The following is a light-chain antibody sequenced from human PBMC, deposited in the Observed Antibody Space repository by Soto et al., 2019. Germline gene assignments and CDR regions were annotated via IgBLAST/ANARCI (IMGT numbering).Light chain of an antibody. CDR1: QSVSSSY. CDR3: QQYGSSPTWT. CDR2: GAS. V-gene: IGKV3-20*01. Sequence: EIVLTQSPGTLSLSPGERATLSCRAIQSVSSSYLAWYQQKPGQAPRLLSYGASSRATGIPDRFSGSGSGTDFTLTISRLEPEDFAVYYCQQYGSSPTWTFGQGTKVDIK. J-gene: IGKJ1*01.